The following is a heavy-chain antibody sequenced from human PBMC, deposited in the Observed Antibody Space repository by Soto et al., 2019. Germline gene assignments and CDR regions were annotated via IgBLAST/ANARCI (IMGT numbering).Heavy chain of an antibody. D-gene: IGHD6-13*01. CDR3: ARVSGYSSSWFLGYFDY. Sequence: GGSLRLSCAASGFTFSSYAMHWVRQAPGKGLEWVAVISYDGSNKYYADSVKGRFTISRDNSKNTLYLQMNSLRAEDTAVYYCARVSGYSSSWFLGYFDYWGQGTLVTVSS. V-gene: IGHV3-30-3*01. J-gene: IGHJ4*02. CDR2: ISYDGSNK. CDR1: GFTFSSYA.